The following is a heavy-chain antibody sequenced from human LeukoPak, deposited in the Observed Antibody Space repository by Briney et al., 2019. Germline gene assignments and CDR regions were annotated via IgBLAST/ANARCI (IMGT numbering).Heavy chain of an antibody. CDR3: ARDATYYYDSSGYTRAFDI. Sequence: GASVKVSCKASGYTFTSYDINWVRQATGQGLEWMGWMNPNSGNTGYAQKFQGRVTMTRNTSISTAHMELSSLRPEDTAVYYCARDATYYYDSSGYTRAFDIWGQGTMVTVSS. CDR1: GYTFTSYD. J-gene: IGHJ3*02. CDR2: MNPNSGNT. D-gene: IGHD3-22*01. V-gene: IGHV1-8*01.